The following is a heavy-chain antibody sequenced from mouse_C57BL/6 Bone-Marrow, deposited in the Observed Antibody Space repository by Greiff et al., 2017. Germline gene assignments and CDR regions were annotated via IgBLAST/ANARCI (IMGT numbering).Heavy chain of an antibody. V-gene: IGHV1-61*01. J-gene: IGHJ4*01. D-gene: IGHD2-5*01. CDR2: IYPSDSET. Sequence: QVQLQQPGAELVRPGSSVKLSCKASGYTFISYWMDWVKQRPGQGLEWIGNIYPSDSETHYNQKFKDKATLTVDKSSSTAYMQLSSLTSEDSAVYYCARGLYSNYDLARDYWGQGTSVTVSS. CDR3: ARGLYSNYDLARDY. CDR1: GYTFISYW.